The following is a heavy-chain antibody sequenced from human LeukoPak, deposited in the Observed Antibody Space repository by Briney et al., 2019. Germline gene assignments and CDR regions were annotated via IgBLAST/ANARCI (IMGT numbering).Heavy chain of an antibody. CDR2: IIPIFGQT. J-gene: IGHJ4*02. Sequence: ASVKVSCKASGGTFSSYAISWVRQAPGQGLEWMGGIIPIFGQTYYTQKFQGRVTITADESTSTAYMELSSLRSDDTAVYYCASPLRGSSWYESFDYWGQGTLVTVSS. V-gene: IGHV1-69*13. D-gene: IGHD6-13*01. CDR1: GGTFSSYA. CDR3: ASPLRGSSWYESFDY.